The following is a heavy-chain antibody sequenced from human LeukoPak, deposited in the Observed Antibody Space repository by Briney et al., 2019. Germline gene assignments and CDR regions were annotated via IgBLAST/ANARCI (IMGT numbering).Heavy chain of an antibody. CDR1: GFTFSANN. V-gene: IGHV3-30*02. Sequence: GGSVRLSCAVSGFTFSANNMHWVRQAPGKGLEWVTFIEHAGSQRFYADSVKGRFTISRDNSKNALYLHINSLRPEDTAVYYCAKDGGGGTYSFDYWGQGSLVTVSS. CDR3: AKDGGGGTYSFDY. CDR2: IEHAGSQR. D-gene: IGHD3-16*01. J-gene: IGHJ4*02.